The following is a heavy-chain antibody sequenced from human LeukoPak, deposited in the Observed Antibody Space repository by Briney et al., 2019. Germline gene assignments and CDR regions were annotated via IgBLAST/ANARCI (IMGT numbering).Heavy chain of an antibody. V-gene: IGHV4-30-2*01. CDR2: IYHSGST. CDR1: GGSISSGGYS. CDR3: ARGQGVMAYWYFDL. D-gene: IGHD3-16*01. J-gene: IGHJ2*01. Sequence: SETLSLTCAVSGGSISSGGYSWSWIRQPPGKGLEWIGYIYHSGSTYYNPSLKSRVTISVDRSKNQFSLKLSSVTAADTAVYYCARGQGVMAYWYFDLWGRGTLVTVSS.